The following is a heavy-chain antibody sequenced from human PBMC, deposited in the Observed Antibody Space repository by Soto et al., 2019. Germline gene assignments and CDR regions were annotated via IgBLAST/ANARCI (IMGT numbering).Heavy chain of an antibody. D-gene: IGHD3-22*01. J-gene: IGHJ5*02. CDR1: GYTFTSYA. CDR3: ARDRYYYDSSGYSNWFDP. CDR2: INAGNGNT. Sequence: GASVKVSCKASGYTFTSYAIHWVRQAPGQRLEWMGWINAGNGNTEYSQKFQGRVTITRGTSASTAYMELSSLRSEDTAVYYCARDRYYYDSSGYSNWFDPWGQGTLVTVSS. V-gene: IGHV1-3*01.